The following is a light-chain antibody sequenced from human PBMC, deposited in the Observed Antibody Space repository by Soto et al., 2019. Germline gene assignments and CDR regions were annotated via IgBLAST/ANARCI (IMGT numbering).Light chain of an antibody. CDR1: QSISNW. V-gene: IGKV1-5*01. CDR2: DTS. CDR3: QQYNTYWT. J-gene: IGKJ1*01. Sequence: DIQMTQSPSTLSASVGDRVTITCRASQSISNWLAWYRQKPGKAPKLLIYDTSSLESGVPSRFSGSGSGTEFTLTISSLQPDDFATYYCQQYNTYWTFGQGTKMDI.